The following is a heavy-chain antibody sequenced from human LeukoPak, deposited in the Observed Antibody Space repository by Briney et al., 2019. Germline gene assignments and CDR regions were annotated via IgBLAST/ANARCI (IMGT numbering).Heavy chain of an antibody. CDR1: EYSTTSYM. V-gene: IGHV5-51*07. CDR3: TRSPDIDILTGYSRYYFDY. J-gene: IGHJ4*02. CDR2: FYPGDSNT. D-gene: IGHD3-9*01. Sequence: GASLKISCTCAEYSTTSYMNGWGHHTPGKRQELIVIFYPGDSNTNYNPSFQGHTTISADKSISTAYLQWNSLKASDTAIYYCTRSPDIDILTGYSRYYFDYWGQGTLVTVSS.